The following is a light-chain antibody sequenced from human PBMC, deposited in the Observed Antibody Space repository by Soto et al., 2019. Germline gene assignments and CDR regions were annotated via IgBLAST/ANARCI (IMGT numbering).Light chain of an antibody. Sequence: QSVLTQPASVSGSPGQSITISCTGTSSDVGGYNYVSWYQHHPGKAPKLIIYEVSNRPSGVSNRFSGSKSGNTASLTISGLQAEDEADYYCGSYTSSSTLVFGGGTKLTVL. CDR1: SSDVGGYNY. CDR3: GSYTSSSTLV. V-gene: IGLV2-14*01. J-gene: IGLJ2*01. CDR2: EVS.